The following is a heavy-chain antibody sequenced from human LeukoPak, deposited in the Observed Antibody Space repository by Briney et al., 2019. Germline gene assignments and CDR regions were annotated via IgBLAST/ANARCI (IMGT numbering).Heavy chain of an antibody. CDR2: INSDGSST. J-gene: IGHJ6*02. V-gene: IGHV3-74*01. Sequence: GGSLRLSCAASGFTFSSYWMHWVRQAPGKGLVWVSRINSDGSSTSYADSVKGRFTISRDNAKNTLYLQMNSLRAEDTAVYYCARSFGWLLRGYYGMDVWGQGTTVTVS. CDR3: ARSFGWLLRGYYGMDV. CDR1: GFTFSSYW. D-gene: IGHD2-15*01.